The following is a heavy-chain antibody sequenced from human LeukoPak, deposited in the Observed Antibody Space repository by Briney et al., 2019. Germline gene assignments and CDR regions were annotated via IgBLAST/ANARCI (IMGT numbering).Heavy chain of an antibody. CDR1: GGSSSSSGFY. V-gene: IGHV4-39*01. CDR3: ARLRDGYNTKQFDY. J-gene: IGHJ4*02. D-gene: IGHD5-24*01. Sequence: SETLSLTCTVSGGSSSSSGFYWGWIRQPPGKGLEWIGTIYYSGSTYYSPSLKSRVTISVDTSKNQFSLKLTSVTAADTALYYCARLRDGYNTKQFDYWGQGTLVTVSS. CDR2: IYYSGST.